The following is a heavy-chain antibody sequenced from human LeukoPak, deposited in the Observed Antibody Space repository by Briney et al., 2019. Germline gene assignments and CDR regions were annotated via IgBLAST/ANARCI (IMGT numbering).Heavy chain of an antibody. CDR1: GGSISSYY. CDR2: IYTSGST. CDR3: ARDVTITIFGVVKPDAFDI. J-gene: IGHJ3*02. V-gene: IGHV4-4*07. D-gene: IGHD3-3*01. Sequence: SETLSLTCTVSGGSISSYYWSWIRQPAGKGLEWIGRIYTSGSTNYNPSHKSRVTMSVDTSKNQFSLKLSSVTAADTAVYYCARDVTITIFGVVKPDAFDIWGQGTMVTVSS.